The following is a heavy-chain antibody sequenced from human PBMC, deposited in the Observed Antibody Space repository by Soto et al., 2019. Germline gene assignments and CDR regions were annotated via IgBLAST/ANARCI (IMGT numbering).Heavy chain of an antibody. D-gene: IGHD4-4*01. Sequence: QVQLQQWGAGLLKPSETLSLTCAVYGGSFSGYYWSWIRQPPGKGLEWIGEINHSGSTNYNPSLKSRVTISVDTSKNQFSLKLSSVTAADTAVYYCARGYYRSGGWFDPWGQGTLVTVSS. J-gene: IGHJ5*02. V-gene: IGHV4-34*01. CDR3: ARGYYRSGGWFDP. CDR2: INHSGST. CDR1: GGSFSGYY.